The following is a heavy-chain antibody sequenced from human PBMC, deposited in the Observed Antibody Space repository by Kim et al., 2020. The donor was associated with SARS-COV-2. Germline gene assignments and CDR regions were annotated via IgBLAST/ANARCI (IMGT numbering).Heavy chain of an antibody. CDR2: IWYDGSNK. J-gene: IGHJ3*02. V-gene: IGHV3-33*01. D-gene: IGHD3-9*01. CDR3: ARDHFDWLGRRDAFDI. Sequence: GGSLRLSCAASGFTFSSYGMHWVRQAPGKGLEWVAVIWYDGSNKYYADSVKGRFTISRDNSKNTLFLQMNSLRAEDTAVYYCARDHFDWLGRRDAFDIWGQGTMVTVSS. CDR1: GFTFSSYG.